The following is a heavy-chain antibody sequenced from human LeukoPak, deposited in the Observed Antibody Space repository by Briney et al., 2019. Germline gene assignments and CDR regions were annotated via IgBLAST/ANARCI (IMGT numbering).Heavy chain of an antibody. D-gene: IGHD3-10*01. CDR3: ARGRRSMVRGVLDY. J-gene: IGHJ4*02. V-gene: IGHV4-34*01. CDR2: INHSGST. CDR1: GGSFSGYY. Sequence: SETLSLTCAVYGGSFSGYYWSWIRQPPGKGLEWIGEINHSGSTNYNPSLKSRVTISVDTSKNQFSLKLSSVTAADTAVYYCARGRRSMVRGVLDYWGQGTLVTVSS.